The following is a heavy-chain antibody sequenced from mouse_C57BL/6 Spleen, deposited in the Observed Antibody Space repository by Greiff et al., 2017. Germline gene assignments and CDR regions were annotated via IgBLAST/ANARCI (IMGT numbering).Heavy chain of an antibody. CDR3: ARHPYGSSSYAMDY. CDR2: IDPSDSYT. CDR1: GYTFTSYW. Sequence: VQLQQPGAELVMPGASVKLSCKASGYTFTSYWMHWVKQRPGQGLEWIGEIDPSDSYTNYNQKFKGQSTLTVDKSSSTAYMQLSSLTSADSAVYYCARHPYGSSSYAMDYWGQGTSGTVSS. D-gene: IGHD1-1*01. J-gene: IGHJ4*01. V-gene: IGHV1-69*01.